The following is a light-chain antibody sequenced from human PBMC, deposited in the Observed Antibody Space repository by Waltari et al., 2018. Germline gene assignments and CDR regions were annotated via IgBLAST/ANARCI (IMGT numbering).Light chain of an antibody. Sequence: DIQLTQSPSYLSASVGDRVTITCRASQTLTTYLNWYQQRPGTAPKFLIYAASNLETGVPSRFSGGGSGTDFTLTISGLQPDDFGTYYCQQSKEVPFTFGQGTKLEIK. CDR2: AAS. CDR1: QTLTTY. V-gene: IGKV1-39*01. CDR3: QQSKEVPFT. J-gene: IGKJ2*01.